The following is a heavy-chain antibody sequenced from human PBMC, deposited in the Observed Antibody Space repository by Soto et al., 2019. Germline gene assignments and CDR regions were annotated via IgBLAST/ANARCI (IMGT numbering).Heavy chain of an antibody. Sequence: EVQLLESGGGLVQPGGCLRLSCEASGFTFSGYAMSWVRQAPGKGLEWVSAIGSGSPFYADSVKGRFTISRDNANSMLYLQMNSLRADDTAVYFCAQDLGSSWYHYNSFAPGGQGTLVTVSS. CDR2: IGSGSP. V-gene: IGHV3-23*01. CDR3: AQDLGSSWYHYNSFAP. J-gene: IGHJ5*02. CDR1: GFTFSGYA. D-gene: IGHD6-13*01.